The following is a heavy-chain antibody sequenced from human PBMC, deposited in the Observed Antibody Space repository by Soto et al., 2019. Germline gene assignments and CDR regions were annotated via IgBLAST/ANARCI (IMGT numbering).Heavy chain of an antibody. CDR2: IYPGDSDT. J-gene: IGHJ6*02. V-gene: IGHV5-51*01. D-gene: IGHD3-3*01. CDR3: VRLRHYYDFWSGFGGYYYYGMDV. CDR1: GYSLTSYW. Sequence: GESLKISCKGSGYSLTSYWIGWVRQMPGKGLEWLGIIYPGDSDTRYSPSFQGQVTISADKSISTAYLQWSSLKASDTAMYYCVRLRHYYDFWSGFGGYYYYGMDVSGQGTTVTVSS.